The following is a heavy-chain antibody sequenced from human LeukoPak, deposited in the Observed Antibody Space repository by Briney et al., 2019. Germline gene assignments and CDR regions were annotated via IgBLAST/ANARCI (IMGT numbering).Heavy chain of an antibody. Sequence: PSETLSLTCTVSGGSISSSSYYWGWIRQPPGKGLEWIGSIYYSGSTYYNPSLKSRVTISVDTSKNQFSLKLSSVTAADTAVYYCAREREVGYCDSISCYRNFDPWGQGILVTVSS. J-gene: IGHJ5*02. CDR1: GGSISSSSYY. D-gene: IGHD2-2*02. CDR3: AREREVGYCDSISCYRNFDP. CDR2: IYYSGST. V-gene: IGHV4-39*07.